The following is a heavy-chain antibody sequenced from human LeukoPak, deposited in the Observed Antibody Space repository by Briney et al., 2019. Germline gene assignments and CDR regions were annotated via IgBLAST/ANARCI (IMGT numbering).Heavy chain of an antibody. V-gene: IGHV4-59*01. CDR3: ARGGRGYGDEYFDY. Sequence: SETLSLTCAVYGGSFSGYYWTWIRQHPGKGLEWIGYIYYSGSTNYNPSLKSRVTISVDTSKNQFSLKLSSVTAADTAVYYCARGGRGYGDEYFDYWGQGTLVTVSS. D-gene: IGHD3-10*01. CDR2: IYYSGST. CDR1: GGSFSGYY. J-gene: IGHJ4*02.